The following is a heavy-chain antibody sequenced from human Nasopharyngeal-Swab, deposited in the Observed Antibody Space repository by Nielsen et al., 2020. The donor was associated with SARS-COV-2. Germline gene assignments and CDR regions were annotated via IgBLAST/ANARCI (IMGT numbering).Heavy chain of an antibody. J-gene: IGHJ4*02. CDR1: GGSISSYY. Sequence: SETLSLICTVSGGSISSYYWNWIRQPPGKGLEWIGYIYYNGSTNYNPSLKSRVTISVDTSKNQFSLKLSSVTAADTAVYYCARGRLPGGDYENYWGQGTLVTVSS. D-gene: IGHD3-16*01. V-gene: IGHV4-59*01. CDR3: ARGRLPGGDYENY. CDR2: IYYNGST.